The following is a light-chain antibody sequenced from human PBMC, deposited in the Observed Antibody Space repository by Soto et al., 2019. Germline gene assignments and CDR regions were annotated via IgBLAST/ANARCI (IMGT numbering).Light chain of an antibody. J-gene: IGKJ5*01. CDR3: QQYGSSPIT. V-gene: IGKV3-20*01. CDR1: QSISSSY. Sequence: EIVLTQSPGTLSLSPGERATLSCRASQSISSSYLGWYQQKPGQAPRLLIYGASSRAAGIPDRFSGSGSGTDFTLTISRLESEDFAVYYCQQYGSSPITFDQGTRLEIK. CDR2: GAS.